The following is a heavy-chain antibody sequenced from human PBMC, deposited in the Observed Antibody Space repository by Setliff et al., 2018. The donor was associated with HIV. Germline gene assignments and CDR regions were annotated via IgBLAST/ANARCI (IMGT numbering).Heavy chain of an antibody. CDR3: VKSLMFFNWFDS. D-gene: IGHD3-10*02. CDR2: ISTNGDST. V-gene: IGHV3-64D*09. Sequence: ETLRLSCSTSGFTFSNYAMHWVRQAPGKGLEYVSSISTNGDSTSYADSVKGRFTISRDNSKNTLYLQMSSLRTEDTAVYYCVKSLMFFNWFDSWGQGTLVTVSS. J-gene: IGHJ5*01. CDR1: GFTFSNYA.